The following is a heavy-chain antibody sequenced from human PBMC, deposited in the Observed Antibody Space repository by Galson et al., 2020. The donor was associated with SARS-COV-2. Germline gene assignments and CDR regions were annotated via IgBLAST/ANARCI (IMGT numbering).Heavy chain of an antibody. Sequence: GGSLRLSCAASGFTFSSFAMGWVRQAQGKGLDWVSAISGSGDRTFYADSVKGRFTISRENSKNTLYLQMNSLRADEAAVYYCAKDNRLPAAGIYDYWGQGALVTVSS. J-gene: IGHJ4*02. V-gene: IGHV3-23*01. D-gene: IGHD6-25*01. CDR1: GFTFSSFA. CDR2: ISGSGDRT. CDR3: AKDNRLPAAGIYDY.